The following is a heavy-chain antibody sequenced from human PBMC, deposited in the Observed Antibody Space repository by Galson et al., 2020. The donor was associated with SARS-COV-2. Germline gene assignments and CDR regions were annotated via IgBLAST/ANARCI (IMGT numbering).Heavy chain of an antibody. CDR3: AREWLVFLNWFDP. CDR1: GGSISSGSYY. CDR2: IYTSGST. Sequence: SETLSLTCTVSGGSISSGSYYWSWIRQPAGKGLEWIGHIYTSGSTNYNPSLKSRVTISVDTSKNQFSLKLSSVTAADTAVYYCAREWLVFLNWFDPWGQGTLVTVSS. V-gene: IGHV4-61*09. D-gene: IGHD6-19*01. J-gene: IGHJ5*02.